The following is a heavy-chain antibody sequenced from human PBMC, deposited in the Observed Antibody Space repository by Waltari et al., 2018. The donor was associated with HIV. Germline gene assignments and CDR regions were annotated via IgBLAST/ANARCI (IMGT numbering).Heavy chain of an antibody. V-gene: IGHV4-34*01. D-gene: IGHD2-2*01. CDR2: INHSGST. CDR1: GGSFSAYY. J-gene: IGHJ5*02. CDR3: AREVVPAAKWFDP. Sequence: QVQLQQWGAGLLKPSETLSLPCAVYGGSFSAYYWSWIRQPPGKGLEWIGEINHSGSTNYNPSLKSRVTISVDTSKNQFSLKLSSVTAADTAVYYCAREVVPAAKWFDPWGQGTLVTVSS.